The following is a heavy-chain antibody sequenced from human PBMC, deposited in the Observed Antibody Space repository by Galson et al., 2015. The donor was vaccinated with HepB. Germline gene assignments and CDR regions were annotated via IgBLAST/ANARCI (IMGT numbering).Heavy chain of an antibody. Sequence: SLRLSCAASGFTFSSYGMHWVRQAPGKGLEWVAVIWYDGSNKYYADSVKGRFTISRDNSKNTLYLQMNSLRAEDTAVYYCARDEALGIAVAGTGIDYWGQGTLVTVSS. J-gene: IGHJ4*02. CDR2: IWYDGSNK. CDR3: ARDEALGIAVAGTGIDY. D-gene: IGHD6-19*01. CDR1: GFTFSSYG. V-gene: IGHV3-33*08.